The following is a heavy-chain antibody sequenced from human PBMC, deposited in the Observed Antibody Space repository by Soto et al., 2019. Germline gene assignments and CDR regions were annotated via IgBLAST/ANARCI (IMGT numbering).Heavy chain of an antibody. CDR3: ASGKWSLDY. J-gene: IGHJ4*02. CDR1: GITLSDNS. CDR2: ISNSDYTT. V-gene: IGHV3-11*01. Sequence: QVHLVASGGGLVQPGGSLRLSCVASGITLSDNSMTWIRQAPGKGLEWLSYISNSDYTTYYADSVKGRFTISRDNAKNSLYLQLNGLRVEDTAVYYCASGKWSLDYWGQGIVVTVSS. D-gene: IGHD2-8*01.